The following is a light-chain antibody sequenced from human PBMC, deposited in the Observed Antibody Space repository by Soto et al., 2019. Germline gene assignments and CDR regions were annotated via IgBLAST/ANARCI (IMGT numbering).Light chain of an antibody. V-gene: IGLV2-14*01. CDR3: SSYRNSSLNI. CDR2: DVS. J-gene: IGLJ1*01. Sequence: QSALPQPASVSGSPGQSITISCTGTSSDVGGYNYVSWYQQPPGKAPKLMIYDVSNRPSGISNRFSGSKSGNSSSLTISGLQAEAEADYYCSSYRNSSLNIVGTGIKPTVL. CDR1: SSDVGGYNY.